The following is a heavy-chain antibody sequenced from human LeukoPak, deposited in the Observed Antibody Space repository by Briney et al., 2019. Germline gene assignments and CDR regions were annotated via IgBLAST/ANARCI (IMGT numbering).Heavy chain of an antibody. D-gene: IGHD4-23*01. J-gene: IGHJ6*03. CDR1: GYSFTSYW. V-gene: IGHV5-51*01. Sequence: GESLKISCKGSGYSFTSYWIGWVRQMPGKGLEWMGIIYPGDSDTRYSPSFQGQVTISADKSISTAYLQWSSLKASDTAIYYCARSVFIGGNSLGSTSYYYYMDVWGKGTTVTVSS. CDR3: ARSVFIGGNSLGSTSYYYYMDV. CDR2: IYPGDSDT.